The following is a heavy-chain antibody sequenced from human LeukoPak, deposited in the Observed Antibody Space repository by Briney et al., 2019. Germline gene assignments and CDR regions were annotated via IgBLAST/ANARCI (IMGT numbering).Heavy chain of an antibody. CDR2: ICGTGDTI. CDR1: GFTFSSYA. V-gene: IGHV3-23*01. D-gene: IGHD3-10*01. J-gene: IGHJ4*02. CDR3: AKRTTMIRGGPCFDH. Sequence: PGGSLRLSCAASGFTFSSYAMNWVRQAPGKGLEWVSIICGTGDTIYYADSVKGRFTVSRDNSKNTLYLQMNDLRPEDTAKYYCAKRTTMIRGGPCFDHWGQGLLVTVSS.